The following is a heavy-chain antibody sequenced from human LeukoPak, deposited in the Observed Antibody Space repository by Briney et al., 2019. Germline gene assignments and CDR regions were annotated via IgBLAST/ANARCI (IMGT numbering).Heavy chain of an antibody. CDR3: SRRAEVARESNDY. CDR2: IRSKADTYAT. V-gene: IGHV3-73*01. D-gene: IGHD2-15*01. CDR1: GFSFSDST. Sequence: AGGSLRLSCAASGFSFSDSTIHWFRQASGKGLEWVGRIRSKADTYATFYAASVKGRFTVSRDDSANTAYLQMNSLHAEDTAVYYCSRRAEVARESNDYWGQGTLVTVSA. J-gene: IGHJ4*02.